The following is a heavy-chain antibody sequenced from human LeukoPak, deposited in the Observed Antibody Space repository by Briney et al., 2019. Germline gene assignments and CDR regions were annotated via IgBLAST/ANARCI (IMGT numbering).Heavy chain of an antibody. CDR1: GVSVYCFY. CDR3: ARHPGGYSCGFLDY. D-gene: IGHD5-18*01. J-gene: IGHJ4*02. V-gene: IGHV4-59*08. CDR2: IYYSGST. Sequence: PSETLSFTCSGSGVSVYCFYWSWIRQPPGLGLMGRGYIYYSGSTNYNPSLKSRVTISVDTSKNQCALKLSSVTAADTAVYYCARHPGGYSCGFLDYWGQGTLVTVSS.